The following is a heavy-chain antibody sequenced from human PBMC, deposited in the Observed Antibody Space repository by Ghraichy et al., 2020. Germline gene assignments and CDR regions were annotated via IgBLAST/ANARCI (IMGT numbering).Heavy chain of an antibody. J-gene: IGHJ4*02. Sequence: SGPTLVKPTQTLTLTCTFSGFSLSTSGMCVSWIRQPPGKALEWLALIDWDDDKYYSTSLKTRLTISKYTSKNQVVLTMTNMDPVDTATYYCARIRSGPLQVLIVGATLGYWGQGTLVTVSS. D-gene: IGHD1-26*01. CDR2: IDWDDDK. V-gene: IGHV2-70*01. CDR3: ARIRSGPLQVLIVGATLGY. CDR1: GFSLSTSGMC.